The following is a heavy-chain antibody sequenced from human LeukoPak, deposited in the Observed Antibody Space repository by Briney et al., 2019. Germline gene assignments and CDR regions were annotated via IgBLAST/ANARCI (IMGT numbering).Heavy chain of an antibody. CDR1: GFTVSSNY. D-gene: IGHD3-22*01. CDR2: IYSGGST. J-gene: IGHJ4*02. CDR3: ARGGGGYYDSSGYYPDYFDY. Sequence: PGGSLRLSCVASGFTVSSNYMSWVRQAPGKGLEWVSVIYSGGSTYYADSVKGRFTISRDNSKNTLYLQMNSLRAEDTAVYYCARGGGGYYDSSGYYPDYFDYWGQGTLVTVSS. V-gene: IGHV3-53*01.